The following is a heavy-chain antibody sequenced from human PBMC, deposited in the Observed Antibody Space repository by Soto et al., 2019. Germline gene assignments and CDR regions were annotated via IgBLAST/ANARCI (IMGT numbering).Heavy chain of an antibody. V-gene: IGHV4-59*08. CDR1: GGSISSYY. CDR3: ARHRAVGAKTDDY. J-gene: IGHJ4*02. D-gene: IGHD1-26*01. Sequence: PSETLSLTCTVSGGSISSYYWSWIRQPPGKGLEWIGYIYYSGSTNYNPSLKSRVTISVDTSKNQFSLKLSSVTAADTAVYYCARHRAVGAKTDDYWGQGTLVTVSS. CDR2: IYYSGST.